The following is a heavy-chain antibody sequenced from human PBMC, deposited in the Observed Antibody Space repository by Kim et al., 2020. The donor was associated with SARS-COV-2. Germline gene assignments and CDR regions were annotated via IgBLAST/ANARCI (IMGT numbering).Heavy chain of an antibody. D-gene: IGHD5-18*01. V-gene: IGHV3-73*01. CDR2: IRSHINDYAT. Sequence: GGSLRLSCAASDFSLRDYGVHWVRQVPGKGLEWVCRIRSHINDYATAYSVSVRCRFSISRDDSTNTAYLHLSRVQRDDAAVYFCTRRDTANDSHDYMFSGMDVWGRGSKVTVSS. J-gene: IGHJ6*02. CDR1: DFSLRDYG. CDR3: TRRDTANDSHDYMFSGMDV.